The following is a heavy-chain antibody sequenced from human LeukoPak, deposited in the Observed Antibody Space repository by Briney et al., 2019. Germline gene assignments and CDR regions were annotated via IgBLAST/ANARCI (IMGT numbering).Heavy chain of an antibody. Sequence: ASVKVSCKASGYTFTGYYMHWVRQAPGQGLEWMGCINPNSGGTNYAQKFQGRVTMTRDTSISTAYLQWSSLKASDTAMYYCARLRNYYDSSGYFFDYWGQGTLVTVSS. CDR3: ARLRNYYDSSGYFFDY. CDR2: INPNSGGT. J-gene: IGHJ4*02. D-gene: IGHD3-22*01. CDR1: GYTFTGYY. V-gene: IGHV1-2*02.